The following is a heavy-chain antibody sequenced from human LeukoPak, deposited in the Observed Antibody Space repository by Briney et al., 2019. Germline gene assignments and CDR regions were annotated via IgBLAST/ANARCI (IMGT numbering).Heavy chain of an antibody. CDR1: GGSISSSSYY. Sequence: PSETLSLTCTVSGGSISSSSYYWGWIRQPPGKGLEWMGSIYYSGSTYYNPSLKSRVTISVDTSKNQFSLKLSSVTAADTAVYYCARQGDFWSGYYIGYWGQGTLVTVSS. D-gene: IGHD3-3*01. V-gene: IGHV4-39*01. J-gene: IGHJ4*02. CDR2: IYYSGST. CDR3: ARQGDFWSGYYIGY.